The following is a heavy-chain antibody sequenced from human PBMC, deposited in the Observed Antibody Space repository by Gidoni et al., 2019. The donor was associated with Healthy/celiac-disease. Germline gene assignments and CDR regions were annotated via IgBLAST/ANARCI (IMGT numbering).Heavy chain of an antibody. D-gene: IGHD3-9*01. CDR3: ARDQYYDILTGYFLDY. CDR1: GFTFSSYS. Sequence: EVQLVESGGGLVQPGGSLRLSCAASGFTFSSYSMNWVRQAPGKGLEWVSYISSSSSTIYYADSVKGRFTISRDNAKNSLYLQMNSLRDEDTAVYYCARDQYYDILTGYFLDYWGQGTLVTVSS. CDR2: ISSSSSTI. V-gene: IGHV3-48*02. J-gene: IGHJ4*02.